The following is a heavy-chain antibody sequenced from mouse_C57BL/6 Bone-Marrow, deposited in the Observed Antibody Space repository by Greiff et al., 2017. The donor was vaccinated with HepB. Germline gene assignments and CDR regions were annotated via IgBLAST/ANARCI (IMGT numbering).Heavy chain of an antibody. CDR2: IYPGDGDT. V-gene: IGHV1-80*01. Sequence: LVESGAELVKPGASVKISCKASGYAFSSYWMNWVKQRPGKGLEWIGQIYPGDGDTNYNGKFKGKATLTADKSFSTAYMPLSSRTSGDSAVYFCANYGSSYGYFDVWGTGTTVTVSS. J-gene: IGHJ1*03. D-gene: IGHD1-1*01. CDR1: GYAFSSYW. CDR3: ANYGSSYGYFDV.